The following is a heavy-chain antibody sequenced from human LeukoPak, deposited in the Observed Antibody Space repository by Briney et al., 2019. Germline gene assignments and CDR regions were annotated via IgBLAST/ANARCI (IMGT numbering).Heavy chain of an antibody. CDR1: GFTFDDYA. CDR3: AKEGRRGGWYDYYYYGMDV. J-gene: IGHJ6*02. CDR2: ISWNSGSI. Sequence: PGGSLRLSCAASGFTFDDYAMHWVRQAPGKGLEWVSGISWNSGSIGYADSVKGRFTISRDNAKNSLYLQMNSLRAEDTALYYCAKEGRRGGWYDYYYYGMDVWGQGTTVTVSS. V-gene: IGHV3-9*01. D-gene: IGHD6-19*01.